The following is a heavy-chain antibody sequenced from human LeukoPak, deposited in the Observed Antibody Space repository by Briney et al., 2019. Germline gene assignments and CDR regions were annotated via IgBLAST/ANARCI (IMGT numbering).Heavy chain of an antibody. D-gene: IGHD2/OR15-2a*01. V-gene: IGHV4-34*01. CDR3: ARVNIVSSNYYYYGMDV. CDR2: INHSGST. Sequence: SETLSLTCAVYGGSFSGYYWSWIRQPPGKGLEWIGEINHSGSTNYNPSLKSRVTISVDTSKNQFSLELSSVTAADTAVYYCARVNIVSSNYYYYGMDVWGQGTTVTVSS. CDR1: GGSFSGYY. J-gene: IGHJ6*02.